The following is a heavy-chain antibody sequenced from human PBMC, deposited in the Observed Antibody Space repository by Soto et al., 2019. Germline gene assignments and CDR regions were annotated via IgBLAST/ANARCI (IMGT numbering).Heavy chain of an antibody. CDR3: ARDPLWHPWDFWSGYFFDY. V-gene: IGHV3-33*01. J-gene: IGHJ4*02. D-gene: IGHD3-3*01. Sequence: PGGSLRLSCAASGFTFSSYGMHWVRQAPGKGLEWVAVIWYDGSNKYYADSVKGRFTISRDNSKNTLYLQMNSLRAEDTAVYYCARDPLWHPWDFWSGYFFDYWGQGTLVTVSS. CDR2: IWYDGSNK. CDR1: GFTFSSYG.